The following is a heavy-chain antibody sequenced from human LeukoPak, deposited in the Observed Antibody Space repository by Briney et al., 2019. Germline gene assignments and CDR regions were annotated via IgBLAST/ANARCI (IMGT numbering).Heavy chain of an antibody. CDR3: ARSTVTFGGDY. J-gene: IGHJ4*02. Sequence: GGSLRLSCAASGFTFSSYAMHWVRQAPGKGLEWVAVISYDGSNKYYADSVKGRFTISRDNSKNTLYLQMNSLRAEDTAVYYCARSTVTFGGDYWGQGTLVTVSS. D-gene: IGHD4-17*01. V-gene: IGHV3-30-3*01. CDR2: ISYDGSNK. CDR1: GFTFSSYA.